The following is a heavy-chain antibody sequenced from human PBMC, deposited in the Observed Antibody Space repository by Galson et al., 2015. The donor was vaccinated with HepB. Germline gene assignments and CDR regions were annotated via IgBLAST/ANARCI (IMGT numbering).Heavy chain of an antibody. CDR1: GGTFSSYA. J-gene: IGHJ4*02. V-gene: IGHV1-69*01. Sequence: VKVSCKASGGTFSSYAISWVRQAPGQGLEWMGGIIPIFGTANYAQKFQGRVTITADESTSTAYMELSSLRSEDTAVYYCARDRVYGGNSAADYWGQGTLVTVSS. D-gene: IGHD4-23*01. CDR3: ARDRVYGGNSAADY. CDR2: IIPIFGTA.